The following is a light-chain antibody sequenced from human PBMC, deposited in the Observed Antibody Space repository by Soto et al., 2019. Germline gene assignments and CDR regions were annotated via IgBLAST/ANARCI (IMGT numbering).Light chain of an antibody. Sequence: EIVLTQSPGTLSLSPGERATLSCRASQSVSSSYLAWYQQKPGQAPRLLIYGASSRATGIPVRFSGSGSETEFTLTITRLEPEDFAMYYCQQYSSSRTFGQGTKVDIK. CDR2: GAS. J-gene: IGKJ1*01. CDR1: QSVSSSY. V-gene: IGKV3-20*01. CDR3: QQYSSSRT.